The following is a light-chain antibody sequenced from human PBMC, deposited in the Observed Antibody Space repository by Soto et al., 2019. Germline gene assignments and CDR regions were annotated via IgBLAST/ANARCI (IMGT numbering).Light chain of an antibody. J-gene: IGKJ2*01. V-gene: IGKV3-11*01. CDR3: QQRAIWPYT. Sequence: IALTQSPATLSLSPGERATLSCRANRTVFNFLIWYQQKPGQAPRLLIYDASNRATDIPARFSGTGSGTDFRLTISSLEPEDFALYFCQQRAIWPYTFGPGTKLEIK. CDR2: DAS. CDR1: RTVFNF.